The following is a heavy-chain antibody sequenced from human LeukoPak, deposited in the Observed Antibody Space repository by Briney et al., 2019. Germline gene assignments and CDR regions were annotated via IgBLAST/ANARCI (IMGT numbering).Heavy chain of an antibody. CDR2: IYYSGST. Sequence: PSETLSLTCSVSGGSISSSSYYWGWIRQPPGKGLEWIGSIYYSGSTYYNPSLKSRVTISVDTSKNQFSLKLSSVTAADTAVYYCASSYYDSSGYLLPDYWGQGTLVTVSS. CDR1: GGSISSSSYY. J-gene: IGHJ4*02. D-gene: IGHD3-22*01. V-gene: IGHV4-39*01. CDR3: ASSYYDSSGYLLPDY.